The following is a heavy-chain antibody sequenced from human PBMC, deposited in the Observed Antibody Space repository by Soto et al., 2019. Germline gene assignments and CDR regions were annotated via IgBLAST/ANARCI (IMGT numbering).Heavy chain of an antibody. V-gene: IGHV3-33*01. D-gene: IGHD1-26*01. CDR2: IWYDGSNK. CDR1: GFTFSSYG. Sequence: ESGGGVVQPGRSLRLSCAASGFTFSSYGMHWVRQAPGKGLEWVAVIWYDGSNKYYADSVKGRFTISRDNSKNTLYLQMNSLRAEDTAVYYCSLPGDSNFDYWGQGTLVTVSS. CDR3: SLPGDSNFDY. J-gene: IGHJ4*02.